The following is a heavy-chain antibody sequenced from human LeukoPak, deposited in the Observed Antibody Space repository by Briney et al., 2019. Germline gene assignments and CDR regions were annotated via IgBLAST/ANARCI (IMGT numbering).Heavy chain of an antibody. D-gene: IGHD1-26*01. CDR2: IRYDGSNK. J-gene: IGHJ4*02. CDR1: GFTFSSYG. Sequence: PGGSLRLSCAASGFTFSSYGMHWVRQAPGKGLERVAFIRYDGSNKYYADSVKGRFTISRDNSKNTLYLQMNSLRAEDTAVYYCAKLREWELPDLFDYWGQGTLVTVSS. V-gene: IGHV3-30*02. CDR3: AKLREWELPDLFDY.